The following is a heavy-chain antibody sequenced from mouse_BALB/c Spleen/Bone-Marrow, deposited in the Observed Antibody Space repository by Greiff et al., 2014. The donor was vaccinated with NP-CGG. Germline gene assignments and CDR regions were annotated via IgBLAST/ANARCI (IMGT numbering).Heavy chain of an antibody. J-gene: IGHJ1*01. D-gene: IGHD4-1*01. CDR3: TRNWDWYFDV. CDR2: IYPGNSDT. CDR1: GYSFTSYW. V-gene: IGHV1-5*01. Sequence: SGTVLTRPGASVKMSCKASGYSFTSYWMHWVKQRPGQGLEWIGAIYPGNSDTTYNQKFKGKAKLTAVTSASTAYMELSSLTNEDSAIYYCTRNWDWYFDVWGAGTTVTVSS.